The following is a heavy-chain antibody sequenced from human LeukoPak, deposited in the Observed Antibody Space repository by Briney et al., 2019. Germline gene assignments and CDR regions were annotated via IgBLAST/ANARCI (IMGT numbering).Heavy chain of an antibody. Sequence: PGGSLRLSCAASGFTFSSYEMNWVRQAPGKGLEWVSYISSSGSTIYYADSVKGRFTISRDNAKNSMYLQMNSLRAEDTAVYYCARDRSWNDLNPYYYYMDVWGKGTTVTISS. CDR3: ARDRSWNDLNPYYYYMDV. D-gene: IGHD1-1*01. J-gene: IGHJ6*03. CDR1: GFTFSSYE. V-gene: IGHV3-48*03. CDR2: ISSSGSTI.